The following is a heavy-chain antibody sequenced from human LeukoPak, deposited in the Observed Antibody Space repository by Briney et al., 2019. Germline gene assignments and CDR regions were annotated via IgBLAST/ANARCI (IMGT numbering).Heavy chain of an antibody. Sequence: SETLSLTCTVSGGSISSYYWSWIRQPPGKGLEWIGYIYYSGSTNYNPSLKSRVTISLDTSKNQFSLKLTSVTAADTAVYYCARSRYDDAFDIWGQGTMVTVSS. V-gene: IGHV4-59*01. CDR3: ARSRYDDAFDI. CDR2: IYYSGST. D-gene: IGHD3-9*01. CDR1: GGSISSYY. J-gene: IGHJ3*02.